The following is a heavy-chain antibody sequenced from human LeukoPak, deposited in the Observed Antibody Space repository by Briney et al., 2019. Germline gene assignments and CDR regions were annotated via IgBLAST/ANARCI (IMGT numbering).Heavy chain of an antibody. V-gene: IGHV3-21*01. D-gene: IGHD1-14*01. CDR3: ARDDYIGKREPPHDASDI. J-gene: IGHJ3*02. CDR2: ISPSSSYI. Sequence: GGSLRLSCTASRFTFSSYTMNWVRQAPGKGLEWVSSISPSSSYIYYADSVKGRFTISRDNAKNSLYLQMNSLRAEDTAVYYCARDDYIGKREPPHDASDIWGQGTMVTVSS. CDR1: RFTFSSYT.